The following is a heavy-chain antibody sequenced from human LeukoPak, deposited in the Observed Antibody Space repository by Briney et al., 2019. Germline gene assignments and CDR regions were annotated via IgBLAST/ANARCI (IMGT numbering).Heavy chain of an antibody. Sequence: PSETLSLTCAVSGYSISSGYYWGWIRQPPGKGLEWIGSIYHSGSTYYNPSPKSRVTISVDTSKNQFSLKLSSVTAADTAVYYCARLLPDSSSCFDYWGQGTLVTVSS. CDR2: IYHSGST. J-gene: IGHJ4*02. V-gene: IGHV4-38-2*01. CDR3: ARLLPDSSSCFDY. CDR1: GYSISSGYY. D-gene: IGHD6-6*01.